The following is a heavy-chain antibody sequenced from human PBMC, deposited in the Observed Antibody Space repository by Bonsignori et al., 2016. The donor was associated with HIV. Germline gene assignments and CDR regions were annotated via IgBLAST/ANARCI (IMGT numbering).Heavy chain of an antibody. J-gene: IGHJ6*03. V-gene: IGHV1-69*10. CDR2: IIPILGIA. CDR1: GGTFSSYA. D-gene: IGHD2-8*01. Sequence: SVKVSCKASGGTFSSYAISWVRQAPGQGLEWMGGIIPILGIANYAQKFQGRVTITADKSTSTAYMELSSLRSEDTAVYYCARTSRYCTNGVCYPLYYYYYYMDVWGKGTTVTVSS. CDR3: ARTSRYCTNGVCYPLYYYYYYMDV.